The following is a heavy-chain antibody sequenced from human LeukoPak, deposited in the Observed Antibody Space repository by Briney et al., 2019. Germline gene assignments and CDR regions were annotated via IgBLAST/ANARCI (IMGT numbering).Heavy chain of an antibody. J-gene: IGHJ4*02. Sequence: ASVKVSCKASGYTFTSSGISWVRQAPGQGLEWMGWISAHDGGTNYALKLQDRVSMTTDTSTSTVYMELRGLRSDDTAVYYCARRSTLYSSGWFYFDYWGQGTLVTVSS. D-gene: IGHD6-19*01. CDR1: GYTFTSSG. CDR2: ISAHDGGT. V-gene: IGHV1-18*01. CDR3: ARRSTLYSSGWFYFDY.